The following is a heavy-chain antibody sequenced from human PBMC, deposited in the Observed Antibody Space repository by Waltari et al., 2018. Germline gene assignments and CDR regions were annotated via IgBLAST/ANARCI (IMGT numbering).Heavy chain of an antibody. CDR3: ARARLLMVQGARGAFDI. D-gene: IGHD3-10*01. Sequence: QVQLVQSGAEVKKPGSSVKVSCKASGGTFSSYAISWVRQAPGQGLEWMGGIIPIFGTANYAQKFQGRVTITTDESTSTAYMELSSLRSEDTAVYYCARARLLMVQGARGAFDIWGQGTMVTVSS. CDR2: IIPIFGTA. CDR1: GGTFSSYA. V-gene: IGHV1-69*05. J-gene: IGHJ3*02.